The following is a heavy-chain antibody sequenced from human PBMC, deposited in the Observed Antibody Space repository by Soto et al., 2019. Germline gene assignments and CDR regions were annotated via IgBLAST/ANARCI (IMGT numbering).Heavy chain of an antibody. D-gene: IGHD2-15*01. CDR1: GGSISSYY. Sequence: SEPLSLTCTVSGGSISSYYWSWIRQPPGKGLEWIGYIYYSGSTNYNPSLKSRVTISVDTSKNQFSLKLSSVTAADTAVYYCAMGCGSGDDAFDIWGQGTMVTVSS. J-gene: IGHJ3*02. CDR3: AMGCGSGDDAFDI. V-gene: IGHV4-59*01. CDR2: IYYSGST.